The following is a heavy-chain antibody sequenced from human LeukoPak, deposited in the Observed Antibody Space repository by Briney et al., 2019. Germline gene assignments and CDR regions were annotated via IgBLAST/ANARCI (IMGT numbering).Heavy chain of an antibody. Sequence: PRGSLRLSCAASGFTSSTYGMHWVRQAPGKGLEWVAFIRYDGSNKYYADSVKGRFTISRDNSKNTFYLQMNSLRGEDTAVYYCAKDRETGMMTSSFDDWGQGTLVTVSS. J-gene: IGHJ4*02. CDR2: IRYDGSNK. CDR1: GFTSSTYG. V-gene: IGHV3-30*02. CDR3: AKDRETGMMTSSFDD. D-gene: IGHD3-16*01.